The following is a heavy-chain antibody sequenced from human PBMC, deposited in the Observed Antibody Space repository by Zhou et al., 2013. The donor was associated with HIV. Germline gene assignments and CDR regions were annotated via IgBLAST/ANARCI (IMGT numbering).Heavy chain of an antibody. J-gene: IGHJ4*02. V-gene: IGHV1-69*05. CDR3: TRTAHTSAYHH. CDR1: GGPFNSYA. D-gene: IGHD6-19*01. Sequence: QVQLVQSGGEVKRPGSTLKVSCQVSGGPFNSYAINWVRLAPGRGLEWIGGKIPGFHIAHYAQRFQGRLTITTDEATTTAHMELADIRADDTALYYCTRTAHTSAYHHWGQGTLVTVSS. CDR2: KIPGFHIA.